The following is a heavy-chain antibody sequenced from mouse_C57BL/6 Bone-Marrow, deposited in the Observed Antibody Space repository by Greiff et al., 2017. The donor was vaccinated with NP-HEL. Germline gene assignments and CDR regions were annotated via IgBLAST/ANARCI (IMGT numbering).Heavy chain of an antibody. V-gene: IGHV1-72*01. J-gene: IGHJ3*01. D-gene: IGHD1-1*01. CDR2: IDPNRGGT. CDR3: AKESLLLAWFAY. Sequence: QVQLQQPGAELVKPGASVKLSCKASGYTFTSYWMHWVKQRPGRGLEWIGRIDPNRGGTKYTEKFKSKATLTVDKPSSTAYMQLSSLTSEDSAVYYCAKESLLLAWFAYWGQGTLVTVSA. CDR1: GYTFTSYW.